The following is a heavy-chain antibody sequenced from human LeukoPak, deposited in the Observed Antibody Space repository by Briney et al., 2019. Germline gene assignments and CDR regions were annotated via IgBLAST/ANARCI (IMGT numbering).Heavy chain of an antibody. V-gene: IGHV3-9*01. D-gene: IGHD2-21*02. Sequence: SLRLSCAASGFTFDDYAMHWVRQAPGKGLEWVSGISWNSGSIGYADSVKGRFTISRDNAKNSLYLQMNSLRAEDTALYYCAKAVSQVTWYFDLWGRGTLVTVSS. CDR3: AKAVSQVTWYFDL. CDR2: ISWNSGSI. CDR1: GFTFDDYA. J-gene: IGHJ2*01.